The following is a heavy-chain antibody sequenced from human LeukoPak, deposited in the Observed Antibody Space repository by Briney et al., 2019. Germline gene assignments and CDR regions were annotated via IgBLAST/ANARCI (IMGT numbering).Heavy chain of an antibody. CDR2: IYYSGST. CDR1: RGSITSGDYY. D-gene: IGHD3-16*01. J-gene: IGHJ5*02. V-gene: IGHV4-30-4*01. Sequence: SQTLSLTCTFSRGSITSGDYYWSWIRQPPGKCLEWIGYIYYSGSTYYNPSLTSRVTISVDTSKNQFSQKLSSVTAADSAVYYCARVFGPTDSDWFDPWGQGTLVTVSS. CDR3: ARVFGPTDSDWFDP.